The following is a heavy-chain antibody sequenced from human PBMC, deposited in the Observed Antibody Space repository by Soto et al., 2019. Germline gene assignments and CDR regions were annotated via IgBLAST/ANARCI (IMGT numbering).Heavy chain of an antibody. CDR3: ATSRSNWNDGTSFDY. V-gene: IGHV1-8*01. D-gene: IGHD1-20*01. CDR2: MNPNSGNT. J-gene: IGHJ4*02. Sequence: ASVKVSCKASGYTFTSYDINWVRQATGQGLEWMGWMNPNSGNTGYAQKFQGRVTMTRNTSISTAYMELSSLRSEDTAVYYCATSRSNWNDGTSFDYWGQGPLVTVSS. CDR1: GYTFTSYD.